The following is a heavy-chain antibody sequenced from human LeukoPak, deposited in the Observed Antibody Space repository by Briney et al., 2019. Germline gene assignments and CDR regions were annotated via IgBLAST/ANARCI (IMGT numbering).Heavy chain of an antibody. J-gene: IGHJ3*02. V-gene: IGHV3-30*04. CDR3: ARDSVYDSSKGAFDI. CDR2: ISYDGSNK. CDR1: GFTFSSYA. Sequence: GRSLRLSCAASGFTFSSYAMYWVRQAPGKGLEWVGVISYDGSNKYYADFVKGRFTISRDNSKNTLYVQMSSLRAEDTAVYYCARDSVYDSSKGAFDIWGQGTMVTVSS. D-gene: IGHD3-22*01.